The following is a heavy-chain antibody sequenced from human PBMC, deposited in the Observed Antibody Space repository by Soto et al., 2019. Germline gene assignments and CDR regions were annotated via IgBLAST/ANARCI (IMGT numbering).Heavy chain of an antibody. J-gene: IGHJ4*02. CDR1: GFTFGSYP. D-gene: IGHD6-13*01. Sequence: EVQLVESGGVLVQPGGSLRLSCAASGFTFGSYPMHWVRQAPGKGLEYVSAISTNGDSTFYANSVKGRFTISRDNSKNPSYLQMGSRRAEDMGVYYCAREGMSRPRWVFDYWGQGTLVTASS. CDR2: ISTNGDST. V-gene: IGHV3-64*01. CDR3: AREGMSRPRWVFDY.